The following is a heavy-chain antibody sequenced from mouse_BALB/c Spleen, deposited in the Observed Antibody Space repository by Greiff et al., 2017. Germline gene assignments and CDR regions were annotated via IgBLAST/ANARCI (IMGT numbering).Heavy chain of an antibody. J-gene: IGHJ4*01. CDR3: ARSHPLYAMDY. V-gene: IGHV3-2*02. CDR2: ISYSGST. CDR1: GYSITSDYA. Sequence: VQLKESGPGLVKPSQSLSLTCTVTGYSITSDYAWNWIRQFPGNKLEWMGYISYSGSTSYNPSLKSRISITRDTSKNQFFLQLNSVTTEDTATYYCARSHPLYAMDYWGQGTSVTVSS.